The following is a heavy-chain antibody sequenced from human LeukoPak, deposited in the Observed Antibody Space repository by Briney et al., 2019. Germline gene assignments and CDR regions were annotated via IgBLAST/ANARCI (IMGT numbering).Heavy chain of an antibody. D-gene: IGHD3-10*01. Sequence: SVKVSCKASGGTFSSYAISWVRQAPGQGLEWMGGIIPIFGTANYAQKFQGRVTMTRNTSISTAYMELSSLRSEDTAVYYCARGRGGYYYGSGSYPYYWGQGTMVTVSS. CDR3: ARGRGGYYYGSGSYPYY. CDR1: GGTFSSYA. CDR2: IIPIFGTA. J-gene: IGHJ3*01. V-gene: IGHV1-69*05.